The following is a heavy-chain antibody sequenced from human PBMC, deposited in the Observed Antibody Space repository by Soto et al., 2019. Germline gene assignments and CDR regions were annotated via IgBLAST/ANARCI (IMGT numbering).Heavy chain of an antibody. Sequence: GASVKVSCKTSGYSFTSYGISWVRQAPGQGLEWLGWISAYNGNTNYAQKLQGRVTMTTDTSTSTAYMELRRLRSDDTAVYYCARDLSSPHTMIVVVYTFDYGGQGTLVTVS. CDR3: ARDLSSPHTMIVVVYTFDY. V-gene: IGHV1-18*01. CDR2: ISAYNGNT. CDR1: GYSFTSYG. D-gene: IGHD3-22*01. J-gene: IGHJ4*02.